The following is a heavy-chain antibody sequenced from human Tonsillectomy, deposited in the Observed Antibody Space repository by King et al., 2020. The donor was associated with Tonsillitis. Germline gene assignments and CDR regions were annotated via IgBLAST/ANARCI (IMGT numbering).Heavy chain of an antibody. CDR3: ARGSFGSGSGGDYGMDV. V-gene: IGHV3-33*01. J-gene: IGHJ6*02. Sequence: QLVQSGGGVVQPGRSLRLSCAASGFTFSNYGMHWVRQAPGKGLQWVAVTWYDGSNKYYEDSVKGRFTISRDNSKNTLYLQMNSLRAEDTAVYYCARGSFGSGSGGDYGMDVWGQGTTVTVSS. D-gene: IGHD3-10*01. CDR1: GFTFSNYG. CDR2: TWYDGSNK.